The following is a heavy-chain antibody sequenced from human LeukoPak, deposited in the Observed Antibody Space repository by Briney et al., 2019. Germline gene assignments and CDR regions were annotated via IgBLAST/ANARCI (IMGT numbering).Heavy chain of an antibody. CDR2: IIPILGIA. J-gene: IGHJ4*02. V-gene: IGHV1-69*04. CDR1: GYTFTSYG. CDR3: ARDEKPYQHVDTAY. Sequence: SVKVSCKASGYTFTSYGISWVRQAPGHGLEWMGRIIPILGIANYAQKFQGRVTITADKSTSTAYMELSSLRSEDTAVYYCARDEKPYQHVDTAYWGQGTLVTVSS. D-gene: IGHD5-18*01.